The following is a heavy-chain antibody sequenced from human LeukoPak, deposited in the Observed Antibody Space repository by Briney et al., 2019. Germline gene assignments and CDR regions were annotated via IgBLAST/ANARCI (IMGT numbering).Heavy chain of an antibody. V-gene: IGHV3-9*01. Sequence: GGSLRLSCAASGFTFDDYAMHWVRQAPGKGLEWVSGISWNSGSIGYADSVKGRFTISRDNAKNSLYLQMNSLRAEDTALYYCAKAQLPYYYYYGMDVWGQGTTVTVSS. J-gene: IGHJ6*02. CDR1: GFTFDDYA. D-gene: IGHD2-2*01. CDR3: AKAQLPYYYYYGMDV. CDR2: ISWNSGSI.